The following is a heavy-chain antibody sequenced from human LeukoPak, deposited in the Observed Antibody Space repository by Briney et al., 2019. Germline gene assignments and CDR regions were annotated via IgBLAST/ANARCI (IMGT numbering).Heavy chain of an antibody. CDR2: IKSKTDGGTT. J-gene: IGHJ4*02. V-gene: IGHV3-15*01. CDR1: GFTFSNAW. Sequence: GGSLRLSCAASGFTFSNAWMSWVRQAPGKGLEWVGRIKSKTDGGTTDYAAPVKGRFTISRDDSKNTLYLQMNSLKTEDTAVYYCTTGTSTGNVLLWFGELDYGDYGLTDYWGQGTLVTVSS. CDR3: TTGTSTGNVLLWFGELDYGDYGLTDY. D-gene: IGHD3-10*01.